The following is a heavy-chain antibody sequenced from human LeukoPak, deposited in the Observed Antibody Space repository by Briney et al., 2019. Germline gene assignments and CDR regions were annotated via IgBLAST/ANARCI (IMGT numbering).Heavy chain of an antibody. J-gene: IGHJ4*02. Sequence: AETLSLTCTVSGGSISAYDWGWVRQPPGKGLEWTGDIYYSGSTNYNPSLKSRGTISVDTSKNQFSLKLSSVTAADTAIYYCARAVSGRFDYWGQGTLVTVSS. CDR2: IYYSGST. V-gene: IGHV4-59*08. D-gene: IGHD6-19*01. CDR1: GGSISAYD. CDR3: ARAVSGRFDY.